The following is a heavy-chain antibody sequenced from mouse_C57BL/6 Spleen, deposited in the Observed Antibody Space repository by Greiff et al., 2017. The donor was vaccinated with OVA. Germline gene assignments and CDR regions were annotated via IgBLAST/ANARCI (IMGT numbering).Heavy chain of an antibody. V-gene: IGHV5-4*01. D-gene: IGHD2-5*01. CDR2: ISDGGSYT. Sequence: EVKLEESGGGLVKPGGSLKLSCAASGFAFSSYAMSWVRQTPEKRLEWVATISDGGSYTYYPDNVKGRFTISRDKAKTTMYLQMSHLKSEDTAMYYCARDPTPAYSNYVTWFAYWGKGTLVTVSA. J-gene: IGHJ3*01. CDR1: GFAFSSYA. CDR3: ARDPTPAYSNYVTWFAY.